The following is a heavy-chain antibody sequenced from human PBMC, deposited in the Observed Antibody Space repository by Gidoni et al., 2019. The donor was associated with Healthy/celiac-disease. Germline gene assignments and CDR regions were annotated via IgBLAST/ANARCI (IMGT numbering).Heavy chain of an antibody. CDR2: IIPIFGTA. CDR3: ARAEVGATPTCDAFDI. CDR1: GGTFSSYA. J-gene: IGHJ3*02. D-gene: IGHD1-26*01. V-gene: IGHV1-69*01. Sequence: QVQLVKSGAEVKKPGSSVKVSCKASGGTFSSYAISWVRQAPGQGLEWMGGIIPIFGTANYAQKFQGRVTITTDESTSTAYMELSSLRSEDTAVYYCARAEVGATPTCDAFDIWGQGTMVTVSS.